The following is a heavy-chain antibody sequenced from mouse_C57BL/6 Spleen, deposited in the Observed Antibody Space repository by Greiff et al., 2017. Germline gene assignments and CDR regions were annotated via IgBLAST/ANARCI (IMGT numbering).Heavy chain of an antibody. Sequence: EVKVEESGGGLVQPGGSLSLSCAASGFTFTDYYMSWVRQPPGKALEWLGFIRNKANGYTTEYSASVKGRFTISRDNSQSILYLQMNALRAEDSATYYCARYPIPITTVVRYYAMDYWGQGTSVTVSS. CDR3: ARYPIPITTVVRYYAMDY. V-gene: IGHV7-3*01. CDR1: GFTFTDYY. CDR2: IRNKANGYTT. J-gene: IGHJ4*01. D-gene: IGHD1-1*01.